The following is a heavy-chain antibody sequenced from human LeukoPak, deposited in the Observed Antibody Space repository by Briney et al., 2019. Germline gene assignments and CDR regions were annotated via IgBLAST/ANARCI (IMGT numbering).Heavy chain of an antibody. D-gene: IGHD3-22*01. J-gene: IGHJ4*02. Sequence: ASETLSLTCTVSGGSISSYHWSWIRQPAGKGLEWIGRIYTSGSTNYNPSLKSRVTMSVDTSKNQFSLKLSSVTAADTAVYYCARGAYGSTQPFDYWGQGTLVTVSS. V-gene: IGHV4-4*07. CDR2: IYTSGST. CDR1: GGSISSYH. CDR3: ARGAYGSTQPFDY.